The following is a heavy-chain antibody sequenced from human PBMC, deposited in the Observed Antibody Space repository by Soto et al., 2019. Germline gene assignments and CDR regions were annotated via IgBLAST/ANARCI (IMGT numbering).Heavy chain of an antibody. Sequence: GASVKVSCKASGYTFTSYYMHWVRQAPGQGLEWMGIINPSGGSTSYAQEFQGRVTMTRDTSTSTVYMELSSLRSEDTAVYYCAAPWPGIAAAGTLDYYCGMDVWGQGTTVIVAS. J-gene: IGHJ6*01. V-gene: IGHV1-46*01. CDR1: GYTFTSYY. D-gene: IGHD6-13*01. CDR2: INPSGGST. CDR3: AAPWPGIAAAGTLDYYCGMDV.